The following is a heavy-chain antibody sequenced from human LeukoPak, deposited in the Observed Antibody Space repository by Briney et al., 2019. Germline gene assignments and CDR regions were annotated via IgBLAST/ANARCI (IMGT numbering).Heavy chain of an antibody. D-gene: IGHD3-3*01. CDR1: GFTFSSYW. CDR2: INSDGSST. V-gene: IGHV3-74*01. J-gene: IGHJ4*02. Sequence: GGSLRLSYAASGFTFSSYWMHWVRQAPGKGLVWVSRINSDGSSTSYADSVKGRFTISRDNAKNSLYLQMNSLRAEDTAVYYCARVSYYDFWSGYSLDYWGQGTLVTVSS. CDR3: ARVSYYDFWSGYSLDY.